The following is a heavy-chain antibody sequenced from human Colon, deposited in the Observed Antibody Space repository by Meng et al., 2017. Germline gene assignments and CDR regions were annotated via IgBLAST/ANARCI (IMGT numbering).Heavy chain of an antibody. CDR2: IRSKAYGGTT. J-gene: IGHJ6*02. CDR1: GFTFGDYA. V-gene: IGHV3-49*04. Sequence: GESLKISCTASGFTFGDYAMSWVRQAPGKGLEWVGFIRSKAYGGTTEYAASVKGRFTISRDDSKSIAYLQMNSLKTEDTAVYYCTRTLAAAGTLLYYYYGMDFWGQGTTVTVSS. D-gene: IGHD6-13*01. CDR3: TRTLAAAGTLLYYYYGMDF.